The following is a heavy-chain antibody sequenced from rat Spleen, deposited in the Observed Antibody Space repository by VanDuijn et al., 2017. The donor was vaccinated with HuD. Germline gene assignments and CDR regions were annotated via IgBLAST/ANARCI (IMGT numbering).Heavy chain of an antibody. Sequence: QVQLKESEPDLVQPSQTLSLTCTVSGLSLTSNSVSWIRQPPGKGLEWMGVIWSNGGTDYNSAIKSRLSISRDTSKSQVFIKMNSLQTEDTATYYCARDDGDTYYVMDAWGQGASVTVSS. D-gene: IGHD1-12*02. J-gene: IGHJ4*01. CDR2: IWSNGGT. CDR1: GLSLTSNS. V-gene: IGHV2-47*01. CDR3: ARDDGDTYYVMDA.